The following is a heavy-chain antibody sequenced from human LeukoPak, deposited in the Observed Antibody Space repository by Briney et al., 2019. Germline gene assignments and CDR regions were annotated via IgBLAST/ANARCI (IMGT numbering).Heavy chain of an antibody. D-gene: IGHD2-2*01. Sequence: ATVKVSCKTSGYTFTSYYMHWVRQAPGQGLEWMGIINPSGGSTSYAQKFQGRVTMTRDTSTSTVYMELSSLRSEDTAVYYCARGYQPLHFDYWGQGTLVTVSS. CDR1: GYTFTSYY. CDR2: INPSGGST. CDR3: ARGYQPLHFDY. V-gene: IGHV1-46*03. J-gene: IGHJ4*02.